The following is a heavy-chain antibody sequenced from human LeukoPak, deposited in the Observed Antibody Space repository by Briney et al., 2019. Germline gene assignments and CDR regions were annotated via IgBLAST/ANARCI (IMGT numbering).Heavy chain of an antibody. Sequence: GRSLRLSCAASGFTFSSYAMHWVRQAPGKGLEWVAVISYDAIHKYYADSVKGRFTISRDNSKNTLYLQINSLRAEDTAVYFCARGRRNTAMVYFFDYWGQGTLVTVSS. CDR3: ARGRRNTAMVYFFDY. CDR1: GFTFSSYA. J-gene: IGHJ4*02. CDR2: ISYDAIHK. V-gene: IGHV3-30-3*01. D-gene: IGHD5-18*01.